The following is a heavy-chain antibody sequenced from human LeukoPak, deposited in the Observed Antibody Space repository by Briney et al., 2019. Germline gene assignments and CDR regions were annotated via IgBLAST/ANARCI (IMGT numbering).Heavy chain of an antibody. J-gene: IGHJ5*02. CDR1: GYTFTTYY. D-gene: IGHD3-10*01. CDR2: INPSGGST. V-gene: IGHV1-46*01. CDR3: ARSGITMVRGVIIQGKNWFDP. Sequence: GASVKVSCRSSGYTFTTYYIHWVRQAPGQGLEWMGTINPSGGSTTYAQKLLGRVTMTRDTATSTVYMELSSLRSEDTAVYFCARSGITMVRGVIIQGKNWFDPWGQGTLVTVSS.